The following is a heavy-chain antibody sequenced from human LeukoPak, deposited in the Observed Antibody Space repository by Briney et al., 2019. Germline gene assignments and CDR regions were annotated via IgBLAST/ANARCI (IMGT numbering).Heavy chain of an antibody. D-gene: IGHD3-22*01. CDR2: INPNSGGT. V-gene: IGHV1-2*02. CDR1: GYTFTGYY. J-gene: IGHJ4*02. CDR3: ARDRSSDYYDTLDFDY. Sequence: ASVKVSCKASGYTFTGYYMHWVRQAPGQGLEWMGWINPNSGGTNYAQKFQGRVTMTRDTSISTAYMELSRLRSDDMAVYYCARDRSSDYYDTLDFDYWGQGTLVTVSS.